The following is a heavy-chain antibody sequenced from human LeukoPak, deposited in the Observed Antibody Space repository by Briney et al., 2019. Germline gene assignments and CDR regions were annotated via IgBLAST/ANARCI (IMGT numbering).Heavy chain of an antibody. D-gene: IGHD1-14*01. Sequence: GGSLRLSCAAPGFTFSDYYMCWIRPAPGKGLEWVSYISSSGNTIYYADSVKGRFTIYRDNTKNSLYLQMNSLRAEDTAVYYCAKVRNPEYWGQGTLVTVSS. CDR3: AKVRNPEY. CDR1: GFTFSDYY. V-gene: IGHV3-11*04. CDR2: ISSSGNTI. J-gene: IGHJ4*02.